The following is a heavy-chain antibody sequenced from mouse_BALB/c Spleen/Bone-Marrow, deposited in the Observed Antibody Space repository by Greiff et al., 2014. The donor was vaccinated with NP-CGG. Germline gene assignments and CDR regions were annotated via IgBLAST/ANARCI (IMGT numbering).Heavy chain of an antibody. Sequence: ESGPGLVKPSQSLSLTCSVTGYSITGGYYWNWIRQFPGNKLERMGYISYDGSNNYNPSLKNRISITRDTSKNQFFLKLNSVTTEDTATYYCAILLRWAWFAYWGQGTLVTVSA. CDR1: GYSITGGYY. CDR3: AILLRWAWFAY. J-gene: IGHJ3*01. D-gene: IGHD1-1*01. CDR2: ISYDGSN. V-gene: IGHV3-6*02.